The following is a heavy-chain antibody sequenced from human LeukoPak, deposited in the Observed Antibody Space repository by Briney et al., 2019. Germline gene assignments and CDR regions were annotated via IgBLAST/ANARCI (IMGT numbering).Heavy chain of an antibody. V-gene: IGHV4-39*01. D-gene: IGHD1-26*01. Sequence: SETLSLTCTVSGGSISSSSYYWGWIRQPPGKGLEWIGSIYYSGSTYYNPSLKSRVTISVDTSKNQFSLKLSSVTAAETAVYYCARHQVGATHGWFDPWGQGTLVTVSS. CDR2: IYYSGST. J-gene: IGHJ5*02. CDR1: GGSISSSSYY. CDR3: ARHQVGATHGWFDP.